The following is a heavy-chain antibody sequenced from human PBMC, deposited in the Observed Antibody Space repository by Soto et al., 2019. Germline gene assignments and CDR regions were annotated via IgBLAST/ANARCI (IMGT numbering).Heavy chain of an antibody. CDR2: IYYSGST. CDR1: GGSISSGDYY. D-gene: IGHD2-2*01. Sequence: SETLSLTCTVSGGSISSGDYYWSWIRQPPGKGLEWIGYIYYSGSTYYNPSLKSRVTISVDTSKNQFSLKLSSVTAADTAVYYCARVIYCSSTSCRKYYFDYWGQGTLVTVSS. J-gene: IGHJ4*02. CDR3: ARVIYCSSTSCRKYYFDY. V-gene: IGHV4-30-4*01.